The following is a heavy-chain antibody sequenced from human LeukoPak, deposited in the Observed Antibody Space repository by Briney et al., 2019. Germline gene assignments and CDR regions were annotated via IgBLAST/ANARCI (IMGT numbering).Heavy chain of an antibody. Sequence: GGSLRLSCAASGFTFSSYSMNWVRQAPGKGLEWVSYISSSSSTIYYAVSVKGRFTISRDNAKNSLYLQMNSLRAEDTAVYYCARDPKGHYWGQGTLVTVSS. V-gene: IGHV3-48*01. CDR1: GFTFSSYS. J-gene: IGHJ4*02. CDR2: ISSSSSTI. CDR3: ARDPKGHY.